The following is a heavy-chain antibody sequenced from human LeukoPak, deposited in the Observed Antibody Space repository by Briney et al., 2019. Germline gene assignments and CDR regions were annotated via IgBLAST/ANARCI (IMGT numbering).Heavy chain of an antibody. CDR2: IYTSGST. J-gene: IGHJ5*02. D-gene: IGHD1-26*01. Sequence: PSETLSLTCTVSGGSIGSGSFAWGWIRQPPGKGLEWIGRIYTSGSTNYNPSLKSRVPLSVDTSKKQFSLKLSSVTAADTALYCCASAIGSNWWFDPWGQGTLVTVSS. CDR3: ASAIGSNWWFDP. V-gene: IGHV4-61*02. CDR1: GGSIGSGSFA.